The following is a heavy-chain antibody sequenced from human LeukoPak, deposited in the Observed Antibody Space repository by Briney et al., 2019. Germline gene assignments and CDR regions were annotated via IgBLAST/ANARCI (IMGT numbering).Heavy chain of an antibody. Sequence: ASVTVSCKASGYTFTGYYMHWVRQAPGQGLEWMGWINPNSGGTNYAQKFQGRVTMTRDTSISTTYMELSRLRSDDTAVYYCARDLVRGVRSLGYWGQRTLVTVSS. D-gene: IGHD3-10*01. CDR2: INPNSGGT. J-gene: IGHJ4*02. CDR1: GYTFTGYY. CDR3: ARDLVRGVRSLGY. V-gene: IGHV1-2*02.